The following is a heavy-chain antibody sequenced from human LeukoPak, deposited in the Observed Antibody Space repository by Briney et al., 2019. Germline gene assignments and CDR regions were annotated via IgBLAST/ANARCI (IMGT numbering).Heavy chain of an antibody. Sequence: SETLSLTCTVSGSSISSYYWSWIRQPPGKGLEWIGYIYYSGSTNYNPSLKSRVTISVDTSKNQFSLKLSSVTAADTAVYYCARHSSGSSGSYSPTFQHWGQGTLVTVSS. CDR1: GSSISSYY. CDR3: ARHSSGSSGSYSPTFQH. D-gene: IGHD1-26*01. CDR2: IYYSGST. J-gene: IGHJ1*01. V-gene: IGHV4-59*08.